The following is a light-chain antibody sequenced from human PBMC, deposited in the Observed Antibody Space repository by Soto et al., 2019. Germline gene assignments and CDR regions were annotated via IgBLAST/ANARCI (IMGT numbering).Light chain of an antibody. Sequence: EIVLTQSPGTLSLSPGERATLSCRASQSVYSNYLAWFQQKPGQAPRLLIYDASNRATGIPARFSGSGSGTDFTLTISSLEPEDFAVYYCQQRSNWQGATFGGGTKVEI. CDR1: QSVYSNY. J-gene: IGKJ4*01. CDR3: QQRSNWQGAT. V-gene: IGKV3D-11*02. CDR2: DAS.